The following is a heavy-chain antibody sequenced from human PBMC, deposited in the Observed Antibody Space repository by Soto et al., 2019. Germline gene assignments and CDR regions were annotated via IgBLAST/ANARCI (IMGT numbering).Heavy chain of an antibody. CDR2: IYYSGST. Sequence: SETRSLTCTVSGSSISSYYWSWIRQPPGKGLEWIGYIYYSGSTNYNPSLKSRVTISVDTSKNQFSLKLSSVTAADTAVYYCARDRRIAAAGKPYYYGTEVWGNGNPVNVSP. V-gene: IGHV4-59*01. D-gene: IGHD6-13*01. J-gene: IGHJ6*04. CDR1: GSSISSYY. CDR3: ARDRRIAAAGKPYYYGTEV.